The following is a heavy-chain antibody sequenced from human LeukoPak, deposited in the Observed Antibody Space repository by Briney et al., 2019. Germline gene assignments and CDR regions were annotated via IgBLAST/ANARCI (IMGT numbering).Heavy chain of an antibody. J-gene: IGHJ4*02. D-gene: IGHD3-22*01. CDR2: INWNGGST. Sequence: PGGSLRLSCAASGFTFSSYWMSWVRQAPGKGLEWVSGINWNGGSTGYADSVKGRFTISRDNAKNSLYLQMNSLRAEDTAVYYCARESSGYHPYFDYWGQGTLVTVSS. CDR3: ARESSGYHPYFDY. V-gene: IGHV3-20*04. CDR1: GFTFSSYW.